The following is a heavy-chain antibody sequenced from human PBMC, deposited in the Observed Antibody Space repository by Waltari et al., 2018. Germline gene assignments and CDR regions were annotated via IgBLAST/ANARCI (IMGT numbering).Heavy chain of an antibody. CDR3: ARVSSSWYLGDYFYYGVDV. J-gene: IGHJ6*01. Sequence: VHLQESGPGLVKPSETLSLTCGVSDYSIRSGYFWGWIRQPPGKGLEWIGSWYRSGRAHYHPSLQSRVTISADTSTDQFALNLTSVTAADTAVYYCARVSSSWYLGDYFYYGVDVWGQGATVTVSS. CDR2: WYRSGRA. CDR1: DYSIRSGYF. D-gene: IGHD6-13*01. V-gene: IGHV4-38-2*01.